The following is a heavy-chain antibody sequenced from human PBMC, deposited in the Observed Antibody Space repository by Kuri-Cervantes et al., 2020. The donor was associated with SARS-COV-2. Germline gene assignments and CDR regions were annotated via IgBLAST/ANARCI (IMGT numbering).Heavy chain of an antibody. D-gene: IGHD6-6*01. CDR1: GYSISSGYY. CDR2: IYHSGST. CDR3: ASWAIAARRDFDY. V-gene: IGHV4-38-2*01. J-gene: IGHJ4*02. Sequence: SETLSLTCAVSGYSISSGYYWGWIRQPPGKGLEWIGSIYHSGSTYYNPSLKSRVTISVDTSKNQFSLKLSSVTAADTAVCYCASWAIAARRDFDYWGQGTLVTVSS.